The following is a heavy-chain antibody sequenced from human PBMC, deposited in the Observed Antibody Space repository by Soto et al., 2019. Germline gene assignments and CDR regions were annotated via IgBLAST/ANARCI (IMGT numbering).Heavy chain of an antibody. V-gene: IGHV3-23*01. D-gene: IGHD3-3*01. CDR3: AKAYLHYDFWSGYYSTYYYGMDV. CDR1: GFTFSSYA. Sequence: GGCLRLSCAASGFTFSSYAVSWVRQAPGKGLEWVSAISGSGGSTYYADSVKGRFTISRDNSKNTLYLQMNSLRAEDTAVYYCAKAYLHYDFWSGYYSTYYYGMDVWGQGTTVTVSS. J-gene: IGHJ6*02. CDR2: ISGSGGST.